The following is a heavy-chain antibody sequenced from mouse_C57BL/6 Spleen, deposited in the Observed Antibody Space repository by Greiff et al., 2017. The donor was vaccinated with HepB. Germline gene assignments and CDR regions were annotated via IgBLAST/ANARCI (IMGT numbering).Heavy chain of an antibody. CDR2: IRNKANGYTT. J-gene: IGHJ3*01. D-gene: IGHD2-4*01. CDR3: ARWMDYDYDWFAY. Sequence: EVMLVESGGGLVQPGGSLSLSCAASGFTFTDYYMSWVRQPPGKALEWFGFIRNKANGYTTEYSETVKGRFTISRDNSQSILYLQMNALRAEESATYYCARWMDYDYDWFAYWGQGTLVTVSA. V-gene: IGHV7-3*01. CDR1: GFTFTDYY.